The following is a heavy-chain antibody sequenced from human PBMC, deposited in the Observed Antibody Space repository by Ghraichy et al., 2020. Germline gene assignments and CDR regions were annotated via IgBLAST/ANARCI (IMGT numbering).Heavy chain of an antibody. Sequence: SQTLSLTCAISGDSVSSNSAAWNWIRQSPSRGLEWLGRTYYRSKWYNDYAVSVKSRITINPDTSKNQFSLQLNSVTPEDTAVYYCAREIERRYDIVVVPAATDAFDIWGQGTMVTVSS. CDR2: TYYRSKWYN. CDR3: AREIERRYDIVVVPAATDAFDI. J-gene: IGHJ3*02. CDR1: GDSVSSNSAA. D-gene: IGHD2-2*01. V-gene: IGHV6-1*01.